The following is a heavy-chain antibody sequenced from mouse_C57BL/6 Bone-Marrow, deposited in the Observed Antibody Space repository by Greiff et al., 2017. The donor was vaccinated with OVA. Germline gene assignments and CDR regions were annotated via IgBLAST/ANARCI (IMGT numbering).Heavy chain of an antibody. CDR3: ARPRFAY. CDR1: GYTFTSYG. Sequence: QVQLKESGAELARHGASVKLSCKASGYTFTSYGISWVKQRTGQGLEWIGEIYPRSGNTYYNEKFKGKATLTADKSSSTAYMELRSLTSEDSAVYFCARPRFAYWGQGTLVTVSA. CDR2: IYPRSGNT. J-gene: IGHJ3*01. V-gene: IGHV1-81*01.